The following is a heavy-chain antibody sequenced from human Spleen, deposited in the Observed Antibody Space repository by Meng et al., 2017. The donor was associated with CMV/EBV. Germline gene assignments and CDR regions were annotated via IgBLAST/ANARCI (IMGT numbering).Heavy chain of an antibody. Sequence: GESLKISCAASGFIFDDYGMNWVRQVPGKGLEWVSGINWNGGSTGYADSVQGRFTISRDNAKNALYLQMNSLRAEDTAFYHCARGEDTAYWEVAFHIWGQGTMVTVSS. J-gene: IGHJ3*02. D-gene: IGHD2-15*01. CDR2: INWNGGST. V-gene: IGHV3-20*01. CDR1: GFIFDDYG. CDR3: ARGEDTAYWEVAFHI.